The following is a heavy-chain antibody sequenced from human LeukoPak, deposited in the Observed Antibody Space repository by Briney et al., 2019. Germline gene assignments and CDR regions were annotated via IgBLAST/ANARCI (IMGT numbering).Heavy chain of an antibody. J-gene: IGHJ4*02. V-gene: IGHV3-23*01. Sequence: GGSLRLSCAASGFTFSSYAMSWVRQAPGKGLEWVSAISGSGGSTYYADSVKGRFTISRDNFKNTLYLQMNSLRAEDTAVYYCAKVLRIVVVVADGSYFDYWGQGTLVTVSS. D-gene: IGHD2-15*01. CDR2: ISGSGGST. CDR1: GFTFSSYA. CDR3: AKVLRIVVVVADGSYFDY.